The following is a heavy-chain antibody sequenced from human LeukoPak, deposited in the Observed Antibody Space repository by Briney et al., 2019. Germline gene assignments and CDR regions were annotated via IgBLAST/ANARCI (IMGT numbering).Heavy chain of an antibody. Sequence: GGSLRRSCAAAGFTFSSYAMHWVRQARGKGLEWVAVISYDGSNKYYADFVKGRFTISRDNSKNTLYLQMNSLRAEDTAVYYCAHHLACGSTSCPPFDDWGQGTLVPVSS. V-gene: IGHV3-30-3*01. J-gene: IGHJ4*02. CDR1: GFTFSSYA. CDR3: AHHLACGSTSCPPFDD. CDR2: ISYDGSNK. D-gene: IGHD2-2*01.